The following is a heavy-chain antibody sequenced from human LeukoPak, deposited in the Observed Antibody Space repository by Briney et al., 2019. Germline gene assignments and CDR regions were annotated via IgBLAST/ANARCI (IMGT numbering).Heavy chain of an antibody. D-gene: IGHD3-22*01. CDR1: GFTFSSYG. J-gene: IGHJ4*02. V-gene: IGHV3-33*01. CDR3: ARELSPVVKYYFDD. Sequence: PGTSLRLSCAAAGFTFSSYGMRLVRQAPGKGLGWGAVIWYDGSNKYYADSVKGRFTISRDNSKNTLYLQMNSLRAEDTAVYYCARELSPVVKYYFDDWGQGTLVTVSS. CDR2: IWYDGSNK.